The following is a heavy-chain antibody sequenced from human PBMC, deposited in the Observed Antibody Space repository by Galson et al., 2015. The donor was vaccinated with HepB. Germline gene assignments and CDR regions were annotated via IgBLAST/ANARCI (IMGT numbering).Heavy chain of an antibody. D-gene: IGHD2-2*01. CDR1: GGTFSSYT. V-gene: IGHV1-69*02. Sequence: SVKVSCKASGGTFSSYTISWVRQAPGQGLEWMGRIIPILGIANYAQKFQGRVTITADKSTSTAYMELSSLRSEDTAVYYCARVTHCSSTSCQPPLYGMDVWGQGTTVTVSS. CDR3: ARVTHCSSTSCQPPLYGMDV. J-gene: IGHJ6*02. CDR2: IIPILGIA.